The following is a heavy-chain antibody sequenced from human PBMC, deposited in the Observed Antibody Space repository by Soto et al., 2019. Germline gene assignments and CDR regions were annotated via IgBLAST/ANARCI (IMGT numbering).Heavy chain of an antibody. J-gene: IGHJ5*02. V-gene: IGHV1-69*01. Sequence: QVHLVQSGAEVKKPGSSVTVSCKASGGTFSTYAIGWVRQVPGQGLEWMGGIIPMFGRPNYAQKFQDRVTITADESTTTAYMELRSLRSEDTAIYYCATDRGHAYGLGRCHPFDPGGQGTLVTVSS. CDR2: IIPMFGRP. CDR3: ATDRGHAYGLGRCHPFDP. CDR1: GGTFSTYA. D-gene: IGHD3-16*01.